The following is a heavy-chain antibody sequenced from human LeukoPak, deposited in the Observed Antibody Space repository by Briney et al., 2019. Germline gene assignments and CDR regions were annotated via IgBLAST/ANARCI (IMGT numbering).Heavy chain of an antibody. D-gene: IGHD6-13*01. V-gene: IGHV3-74*01. CDR2: IKSDGSGT. J-gene: IGHJ4*02. Sequence: GGSLRLSCAASGFTFSSCSMNWVRQAPGKGLVWVSRIKSDGSGTIYADSVKGRFTISRDNARNTLYVQMNSLSAEDTAVYYCARAKYSSSWSPFDYWGQGTLVTVSS. CDR3: ARAKYSSSWSPFDY. CDR1: GFTFSSCS.